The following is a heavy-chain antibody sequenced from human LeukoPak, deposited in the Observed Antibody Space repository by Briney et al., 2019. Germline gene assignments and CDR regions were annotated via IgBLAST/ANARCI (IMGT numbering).Heavy chain of an antibody. CDR2: IYYSGST. J-gene: IGHJ4*02. D-gene: IGHD3-22*01. V-gene: IGHV4-39*01. CDR3: ASEYYDSSGYGFFDY. Sequence: SETLSLTCTVSGGSISSSSYYWGWIRQPPGKGLEWIGSIYYSGSTYYNPSLKSRVTISVDTSKNQFSLKLSSVTAADTAVYYCASEYYDSSGYGFFDYWGQGTLVTVSS. CDR1: GGSISSSSYY.